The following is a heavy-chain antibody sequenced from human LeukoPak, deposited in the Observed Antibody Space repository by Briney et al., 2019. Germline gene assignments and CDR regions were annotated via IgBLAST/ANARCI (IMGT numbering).Heavy chain of an antibody. Sequence: ASVKVSCKASGYTFTGYSMHWVRQAPGQGLEWMGWINPNSGGTNYAQNFQGRVTMTRDTSISTAYMELSRLRSDDTAVYYCARDRVAGGFDYWGQGTLVTVSS. V-gene: IGHV1-2*02. J-gene: IGHJ4*02. CDR3: ARDRVAGGFDY. CDR2: INPNSGGT. D-gene: IGHD6-19*01. CDR1: GYTFTGYS.